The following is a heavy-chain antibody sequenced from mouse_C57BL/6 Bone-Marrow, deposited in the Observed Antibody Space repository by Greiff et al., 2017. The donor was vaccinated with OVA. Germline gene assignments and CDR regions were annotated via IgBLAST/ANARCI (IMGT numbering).Heavy chain of an antibody. CDR2: IWSGGST. D-gene: IGHD2-5*01. J-gene: IGHJ3*01. CDR3: ARKDSNYEAWFAY. Sequence: QVQLQQSGPGLVQPSQSLSITCTVSGFSLTSYGVHWVRQSPGKGLEWLGVIWSGGSTDYNAAFISRLSISKDNSKSQVFFKMNSLQADDTAIYYWARKDSNYEAWFAYWGQGTLVTVSA. V-gene: IGHV2-2*01. CDR1: GFSLTSYG.